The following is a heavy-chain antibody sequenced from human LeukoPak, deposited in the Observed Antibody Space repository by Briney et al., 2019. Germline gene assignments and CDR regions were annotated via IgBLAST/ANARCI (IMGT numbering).Heavy chain of an antibody. J-gene: IGHJ4*02. D-gene: IGHD6-13*01. CDR1: GFTFSSYD. CDR3: AKDRTSTWSWDY. CDR2: ILSDGNDK. V-gene: IGHV3-30*18. Sequence: GGSLRLSCAASGFTFSSYDMHWVRQAPGRGLEWVAIILSDGNDKYYADSVKGRFTISRDNSKDTLDLQMDSLRAEDTAVYYCAKDRTSTWSWDYWGQGTLVIVSS.